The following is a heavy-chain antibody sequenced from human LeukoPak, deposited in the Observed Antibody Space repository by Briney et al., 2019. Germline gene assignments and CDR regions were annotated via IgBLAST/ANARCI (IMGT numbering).Heavy chain of an antibody. Sequence: PSETLSLTCTVSGGFISSGSYYWSWIRQPAGKGLEWIGRIYTSGSTNYNPSLKSRVTISVDTSKNQFSLKLSSVTAADTAVYYCARVGEASGSYTLSYWGQGTLVTVSS. J-gene: IGHJ4*02. CDR2: IYTSGST. CDR1: GGFISSGSYY. D-gene: IGHD1-26*01. V-gene: IGHV4-61*02. CDR3: ARVGEASGSYTLSY.